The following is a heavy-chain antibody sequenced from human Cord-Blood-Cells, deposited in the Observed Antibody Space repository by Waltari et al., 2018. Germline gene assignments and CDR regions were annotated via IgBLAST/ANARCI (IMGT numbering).Heavy chain of an antibody. V-gene: IGHV3-53*01. J-gene: IGHJ4*02. D-gene: IGHD3-10*01. CDR3: ARVKTMVRGVKGLDY. Sequence: EVQLVESGGGLIQPGGSLRLSCAASGFTVSSNYMSGVSQAPGKGLGWVSVSYSGGSTCYADSEKGGFTISRDNSKNTLYLQMNSLRAEDKAVYYCARVKTMVRGVKGLDYWGQGTLVTVSS. CDR1: GFTVSSNY. CDR2: SYSGGST.